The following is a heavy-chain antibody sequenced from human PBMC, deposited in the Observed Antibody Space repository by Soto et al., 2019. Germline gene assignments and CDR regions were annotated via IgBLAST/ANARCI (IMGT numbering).Heavy chain of an antibody. V-gene: IGHV3-30*18. D-gene: IGHD2-21*01. CDR1: GFNFNNYA. J-gene: IGHJ6*02. CDR3: AKAGWGGDYYYGLDA. Sequence: GGSLRLSCAASGFNFNNYAMHWVRQAPGKGLEWVAVVSFDGSSTYYADSVKGRFTISRDSSNNTVSLQMNSLTNEDTAAYYCAKAGWGGDYYYGLDAWGQGTTVTVSS. CDR2: VSFDGSST.